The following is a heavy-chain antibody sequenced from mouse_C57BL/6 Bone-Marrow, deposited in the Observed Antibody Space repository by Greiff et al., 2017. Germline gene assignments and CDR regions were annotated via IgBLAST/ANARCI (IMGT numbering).Heavy chain of an antibody. CDR2: INPSNGGT. CDR3: ARKGDYYGRAWFAY. Sequence: QVQLKQPGTELVKPGASVKLSCKASGYTFTSYWMHWVKQRPGQGLEWIGNINPSNGGTNYNEKFKSKATLTVDKSSSTAYMQLSSLTSEDAAVYYCARKGDYYGRAWFAYWGQGTLVTVSA. V-gene: IGHV1-53*01. CDR1: GYTFTSYW. J-gene: IGHJ3*01. D-gene: IGHD1-1*01.